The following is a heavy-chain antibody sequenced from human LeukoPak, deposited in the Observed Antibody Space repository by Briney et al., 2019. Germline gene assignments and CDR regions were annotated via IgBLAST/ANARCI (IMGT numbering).Heavy chain of an antibody. CDR1: GFTFSSYG. Sequence: GGSLRLSCAASGFTFSSYGMRWVRQAPGKGLEWVAVISYDGSNKYYADSVKGRFTISRDNSKNTLYLQMNSLRAEDTAVYYCAKERRGSYCDYWGQGTLVTVSS. CDR3: AKERRGSYCDY. J-gene: IGHJ4*02. D-gene: IGHD1-26*01. CDR2: ISYDGSNK. V-gene: IGHV3-30*18.